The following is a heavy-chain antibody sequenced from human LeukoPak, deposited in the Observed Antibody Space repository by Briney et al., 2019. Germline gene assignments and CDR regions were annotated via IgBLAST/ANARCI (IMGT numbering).Heavy chain of an antibody. CDR1: GFTFSSYG. D-gene: IGHD2/OR15-2a*01. CDR2: IRYDGSNK. J-gene: IGHJ4*02. CDR3: AKDQAPKLFLFDY. V-gene: IGHV3-30*02. Sequence: GGSLRLSCAASGFTFSSYGMHWVRQAPGKGLEWVAFIRYDGSNKYYADSVKGRFTISRDNSKNTLYLQMNSLRAEDTAVYYCAKDQAPKLFLFDYWGQGTLVTVSS.